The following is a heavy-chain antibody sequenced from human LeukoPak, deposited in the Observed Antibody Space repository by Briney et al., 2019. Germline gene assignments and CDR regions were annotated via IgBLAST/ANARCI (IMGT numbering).Heavy chain of an antibody. CDR3: TTPEAGVEWFREFPDAFDI. V-gene: IGHV3-15*01. Sequence: PGGSLRLSCAASGFTFSNAWMSWVRQAPGKGPEWVGRIKSKTDGGTTDYAAPVKGRFTISRDDSKNTLYLQMNSLKTEDTAVYYCTTPEAGVEWFREFPDAFDIWGQGTMVTVSS. CDR1: GFTFSNAW. D-gene: IGHD3-10*01. J-gene: IGHJ3*02. CDR2: IKSKTDGGTT.